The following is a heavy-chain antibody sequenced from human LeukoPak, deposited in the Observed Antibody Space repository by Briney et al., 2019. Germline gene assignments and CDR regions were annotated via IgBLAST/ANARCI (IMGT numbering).Heavy chain of an antibody. J-gene: IGHJ3*02. V-gene: IGHV3-48*03. CDR3: AREVYGGNSDAFDI. CDR1: GFTFSGYE. D-gene: IGHD4-23*01. Sequence: GGSLRLSCAASGFTFSGYELDWVCQAPGKGLERVSYIRSRGSIYYADSVKCRFTISRDNAKNSLYLQMNSLRAEDTAVYYCAREVYGGNSDAFDIWGQGTMVTVSS. CDR2: IRSRGSI.